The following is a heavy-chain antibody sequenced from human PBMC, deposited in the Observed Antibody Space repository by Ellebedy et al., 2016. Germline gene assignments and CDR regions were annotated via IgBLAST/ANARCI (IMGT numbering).Heavy chain of an antibody. J-gene: IGHJ4*02. D-gene: IGHD5-24*01. CDR1: GGSFSGYY. CDR2: INHSGST. V-gene: IGHV4-34*01. CDR3: AREVDMATAI. Sequence: SETLSLTCAVYGGSFSGYYWRCIRQPPGKGLEWIGEINHSGSTNYNPSLKSRVTISVDTAKNQFSLKLSSVTAADTAVYYCAREVDMATAIWGQGTLVTVSS.